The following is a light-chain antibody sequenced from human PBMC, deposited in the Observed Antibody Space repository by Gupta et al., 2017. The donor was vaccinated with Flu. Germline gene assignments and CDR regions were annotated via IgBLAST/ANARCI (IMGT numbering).Light chain of an antibody. CDR3: QQDGRSPFT. V-gene: IGKV3-20*01. Sequence: GTLSFAPGERATLSCRASESVPRNSLAWYQQKPGQAPRLLIYGVFTRATGVPDRFSGSGSGTDFTLTISGLEPEDFAVYCCQQDGRSPFTFGGGTKVEIK. CDR1: ESVPRNS. J-gene: IGKJ4*01. CDR2: GVF.